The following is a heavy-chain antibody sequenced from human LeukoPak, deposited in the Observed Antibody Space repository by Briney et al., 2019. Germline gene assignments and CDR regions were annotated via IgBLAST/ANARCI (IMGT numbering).Heavy chain of an antibody. CDR3: AGDLQVGATTEDY. CDR2: INPNSGGT. CDR1: GYTFTGYY. Sequence: ASVTVSCKASGYTFTGYYMHWVRQAPAPGLEWMGWINPNSGGTNYAQKFQGRVTMTRDTSISTAYMELSRLRSDDTAVYYCAGDLQVGATTEDYWGQGTLVTVSS. J-gene: IGHJ4*02. D-gene: IGHD1-26*01. V-gene: IGHV1-2*02.